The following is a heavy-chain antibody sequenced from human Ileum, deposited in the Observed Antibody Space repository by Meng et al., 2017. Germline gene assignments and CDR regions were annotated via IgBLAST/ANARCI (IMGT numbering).Heavy chain of an antibody. V-gene: IGHV4-4*02. Sequence: QVQLRESGPGLVEPSGTLSLTCAVSGASISSSNWWSWVRQPPGKGLEWIGEVFHSGDTNYNPSLKSRVSMSVDKSKNQFSLKLTSVTAADTAVYYCVRIDYGGDGIEIYNFDYWGLGTLVTVSS. D-gene: IGHD4-23*01. J-gene: IGHJ4*02. CDR1: GASISSSNW. CDR2: VFHSGDT. CDR3: VRIDYGGDGIEIYNFDY.